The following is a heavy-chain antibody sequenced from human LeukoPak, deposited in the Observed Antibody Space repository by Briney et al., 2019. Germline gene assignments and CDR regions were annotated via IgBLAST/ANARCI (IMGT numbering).Heavy chain of an antibody. V-gene: IGHV3-7*01. CDR3: ARDSSGYQ. Sequence: GGSLRLSCAASVFTFSTYWMSWVRQAPGKVLEWVANIKEDGSEKYYGDSVKGRFTISRDNAKNSLYLQMNSLRAEDTAVYYCARDSSGYQWGQGTLVTVSS. J-gene: IGHJ4*02. CDR1: VFTFSTYW. D-gene: IGHD3-22*01. CDR2: IKEDGSEK.